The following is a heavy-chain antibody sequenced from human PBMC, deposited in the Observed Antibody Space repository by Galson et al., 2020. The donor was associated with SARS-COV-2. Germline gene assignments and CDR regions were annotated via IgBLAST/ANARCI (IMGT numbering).Heavy chain of an antibody. V-gene: IGHV1-2*02. J-gene: IGHJ4*02. Sequence: ASVTVSCKASGYTFTGYYMHWVRQDPGQGLEWMGWINPNSGGTNYAQKFQGRVTMTRDTSISTAYMELSRLRSDDTAVYYCARGRPLVRKWPPADGGQGTLVTVSS. CDR2: INPNSGGT. CDR1: GYTFTGYY. CDR3: ARGRPLVRKWPPAD. D-gene: IGHD5-12*01.